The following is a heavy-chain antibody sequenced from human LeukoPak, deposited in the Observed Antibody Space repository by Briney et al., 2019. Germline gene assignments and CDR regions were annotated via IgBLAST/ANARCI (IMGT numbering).Heavy chain of an antibody. J-gene: IGHJ5*02. CDR2: FDPEDGET. CDR1: RYTLTELS. V-gene: IGHV1-24*01. CDR3: ATKAKGGYYDSSGYPQTNWFDP. D-gene: IGHD3-22*01. Sequence: ASVKVSCKVSRYTLTELSMHWVRQAPGKGVEWMGGFDPEDGETIYAQKFQGRVTMTEDTSTDTAYMELSSLRSEDTAVYYCATKAKGGYYDSSGYPQTNWFDPWGQGTLVTVSS.